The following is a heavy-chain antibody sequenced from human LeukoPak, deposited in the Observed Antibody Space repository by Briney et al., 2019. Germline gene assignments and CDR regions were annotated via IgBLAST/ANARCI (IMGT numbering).Heavy chain of an antibody. CDR2: IYSGGST. V-gene: IGHV3-53*01. J-gene: IGHJ4*02. CDR1: GFTVSSNY. CDR3: ARVVPAAGFDY. Sequence: GGSLRLSSAASGFTVSSNYMSWVRQAPGKGLEWVSVIYSGGSTYYADSVKGRFTISRDNSKNTLYLQMNSLRAEDTAVYYCARVVPAAGFDYWGQGTLVTVSS. D-gene: IGHD2-2*01.